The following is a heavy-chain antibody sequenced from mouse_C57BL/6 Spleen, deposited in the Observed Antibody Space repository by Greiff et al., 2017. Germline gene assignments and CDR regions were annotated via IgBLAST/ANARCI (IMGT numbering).Heavy chain of an antibody. Sequence: VQLQQSGPELVKPGASVKISCTASGYAFSSSWMNWVQQGPGKGLEWIGRIYPGDGDTNYNGKFKGKATLAADNSSSTAYMQLISLTSEDSAVYFCTRSSDGYLFDYWGQGTTLTVSS. CDR1: GYAFSSSW. D-gene: IGHD2-3*01. J-gene: IGHJ2*01. CDR3: TRSSDGYLFDY. V-gene: IGHV1-82*01. CDR2: IYPGDGDT.